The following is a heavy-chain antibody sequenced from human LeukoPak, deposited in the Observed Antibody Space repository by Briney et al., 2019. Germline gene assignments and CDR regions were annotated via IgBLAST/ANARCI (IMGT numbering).Heavy chain of an antibody. J-gene: IGHJ6*03. CDR3: AKVSDYFDYHYMDV. CDR1: GFTFSSYG. D-gene: IGHD3-10*01. V-gene: IGHV3-30*02. CDR2: IRYDGSNK. Sequence: GGSLRLSCAASGFTFSSYGMHWVRQAPGKGLEWVAFIRYDGSNKYYADSVKGRFTISRDSSKNTLYLQMNSLRAEDTAVYYCAKVSDYFDYHYMDVWGKGTTVTISS.